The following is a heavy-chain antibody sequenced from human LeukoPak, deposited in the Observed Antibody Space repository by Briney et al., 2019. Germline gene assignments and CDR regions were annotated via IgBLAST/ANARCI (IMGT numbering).Heavy chain of an antibody. CDR2: IYYSGST. Sequence: SSETLCLTCTVSGGSISSYYWSWIRQPPGKGLEWIGYIYYSGSTNYNPSLKSRVTISVDTSKNQFSLKLSSVTAADTAVYYCVRGQQLAAYNWFDPWGQGTLVTVSS. D-gene: IGHD6-13*01. V-gene: IGHV4-59*01. CDR3: VRGQQLAAYNWFDP. CDR1: GGSISSYY. J-gene: IGHJ5*02.